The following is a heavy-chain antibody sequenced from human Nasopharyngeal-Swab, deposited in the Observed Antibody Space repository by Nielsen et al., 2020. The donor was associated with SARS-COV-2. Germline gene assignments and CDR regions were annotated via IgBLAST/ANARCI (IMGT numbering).Heavy chain of an antibody. CDR1: GGSISSGSYY. CDR2: IYTSGST. CDR3: AREWYGKPRYYGMDV. Sequence: LRLSCTVSGGSISSGSYYWSWIRQPAGKGLEWIGRIYTSGSTNYNPSLKSRVTISVDTSKNQFSLKLSSVTAADTAVYYCAREWYGKPRYYGMDVWGQGTTVTVSS. D-gene: IGHD3-10*01. V-gene: IGHV4-61*02. J-gene: IGHJ6*02.